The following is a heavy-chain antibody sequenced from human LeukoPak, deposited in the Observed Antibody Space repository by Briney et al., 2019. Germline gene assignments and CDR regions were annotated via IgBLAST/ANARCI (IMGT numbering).Heavy chain of an antibody. D-gene: IGHD3-16*01. CDR3: ARFYDYDGGDYYYYYYMDV. CDR1: GGTFSSYA. V-gene: IGHV1-18*01. J-gene: IGHJ6*03. CDR2: ISAYNGNT. Sequence: ASVKVSCKASGGTFSSYAISWVRQAPGPGLEWMGWISAYNGNTNYAQKLPGRVTMTTDTSTSTAYMELRSLRSDDTAVYYCARFYDYDGGDYYYYYYMDVWGKGTTVTVSS.